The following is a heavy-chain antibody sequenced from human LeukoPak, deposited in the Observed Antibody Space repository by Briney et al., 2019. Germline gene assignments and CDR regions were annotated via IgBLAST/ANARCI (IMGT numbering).Heavy chain of an antibody. CDR2: IKSDGSST. Sequence: GGSLRLSCVASGFTFSGYWMHWVRQAPGKGLVWVSRIKSDGSSTTYADSVKGRFTVSRDNAKNTLYLQMNSLRAEDTAVYYCVKSDWFDPWGQETLVTVSS. CDR1: GFTFSGYW. J-gene: IGHJ5*02. CDR3: VKSDWFDP. V-gene: IGHV3-74*03.